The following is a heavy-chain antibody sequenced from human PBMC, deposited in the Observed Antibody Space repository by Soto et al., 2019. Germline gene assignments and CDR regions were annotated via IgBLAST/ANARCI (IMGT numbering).Heavy chain of an antibody. J-gene: IGHJ5*02. D-gene: IGHD2-2*01. CDR1: GYTFTSYA. Sequence: ASVKVSCKASGYTFTSYAMHWVRQAPGQRLEWMGWINAGNGNTKYSQKFQGRVTITRDTSASTAYMELSSLRSEDTAVYYCARHCPQYCISISCHRNWFDPWGQGTLVTVSS. CDR2: INAGNGNT. V-gene: IGHV1-3*01. CDR3: ARHCPQYCISISCHRNWFDP.